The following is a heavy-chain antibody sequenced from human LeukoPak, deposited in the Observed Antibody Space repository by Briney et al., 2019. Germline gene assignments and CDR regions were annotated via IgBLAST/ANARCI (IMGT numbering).Heavy chain of an antibody. V-gene: IGHV1-69*05. Sequence: SVKVSCKASGGIFRRYAISWVRQVPGQGLEWMGGLVPIIGTPNYAQKFQGRVTITTDESTSTAYMELSSLRSEDTAVYYCARADVDIVATTSIYYFDYWGQGTLVTVSS. CDR3: ARADVDIVATTSIYYFDY. J-gene: IGHJ4*02. CDR2: LVPIIGTP. CDR1: GGIFRRYA. D-gene: IGHD5-12*01.